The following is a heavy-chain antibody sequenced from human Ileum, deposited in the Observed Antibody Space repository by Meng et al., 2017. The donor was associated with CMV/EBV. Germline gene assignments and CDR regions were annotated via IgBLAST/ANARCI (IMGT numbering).Heavy chain of an antibody. CDR3: ARATRNYDSSGYVY. Sequence: CAYLGASLSDYYWNWIRQPPGKGLEWIGEIYHSGSPNYQPSLKSRVTISLDTSKNQFSLKLRSVTAADTAFYYCARATRNYDSSGYVYWGQGTLVTVSS. CDR2: IYHSGSP. CDR1: GASLSDYY. J-gene: IGHJ4*02. V-gene: IGHV4-34*01. D-gene: IGHD3-22*01.